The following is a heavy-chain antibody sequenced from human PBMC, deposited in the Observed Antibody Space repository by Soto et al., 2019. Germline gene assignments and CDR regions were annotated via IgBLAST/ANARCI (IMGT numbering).Heavy chain of an antibody. J-gene: IGHJ4*02. V-gene: IGHV4-59*01. D-gene: IGHD1-26*01. Sequence: SETLSLTCTVSGGSISSYYWSWIRQPPGKGLEWIGDIYYSGSTNYNPSLKSRVTISVDTSKNQFSLKLSSVTAADTAVYYCARARTVGATGGFDYWGQGTLVTVSS. CDR2: IYYSGST. CDR1: GGSISSYY. CDR3: ARARTVGATGGFDY.